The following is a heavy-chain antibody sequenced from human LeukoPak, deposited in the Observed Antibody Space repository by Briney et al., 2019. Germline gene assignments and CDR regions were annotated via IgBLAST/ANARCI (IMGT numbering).Heavy chain of an antibody. D-gene: IGHD4-17*01. CDR1: GYTFTGYY. CDR2: INPNSGGT. V-gene: IGHV1-2*02. J-gene: IGHJ4*02. CDR3: AREVPHYGDYCDY. Sequence: ASVKVSCKASGYTFTGYYMHWVRQAPGQGLEWMGWINPNSGGTNYAQKLQGRVTMTTDTSTSTAYMELRSLRSDDTAVYYCAREVPHYGDYCDYWGQGTLVTVSS.